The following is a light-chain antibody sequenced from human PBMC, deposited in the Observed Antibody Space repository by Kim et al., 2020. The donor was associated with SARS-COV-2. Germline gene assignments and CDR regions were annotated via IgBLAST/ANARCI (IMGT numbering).Light chain of an antibody. Sequence: GDRVTVTCQTSQDIVSYLAWYQQKPGKAPKLLIYAANTLQSGVPSRFSGSGSGTNFNLTINCLQSEDFATYYCQHYYSYPYAFGQGTKLEI. CDR3: QHYYSYPYA. CDR2: AAN. J-gene: IGKJ2*01. V-gene: IGKV1-8*01. CDR1: QDIVSY.